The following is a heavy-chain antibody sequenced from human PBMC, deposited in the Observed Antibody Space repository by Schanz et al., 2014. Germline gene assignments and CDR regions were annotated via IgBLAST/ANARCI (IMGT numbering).Heavy chain of an antibody. Sequence: VQLVESGGTLVRPGGSLRLSCAASGFTFSTYAMAWVRQAPGKGLEWVSSISGGGGTTYYADSVKGRFTISRDNSKNTLYLQMNSLRAEDTAVYYCAKDRSWDYDSSGYFDYWGQGTLVTVSS. J-gene: IGHJ4*02. V-gene: IGHV3-23*04. CDR3: AKDRSWDYDSSGYFDY. CDR2: ISGGGGTT. D-gene: IGHD3-22*01. CDR1: GFTFSTYA.